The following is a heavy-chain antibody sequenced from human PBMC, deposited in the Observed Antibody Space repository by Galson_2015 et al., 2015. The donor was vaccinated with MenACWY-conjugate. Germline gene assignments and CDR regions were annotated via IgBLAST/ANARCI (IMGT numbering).Heavy chain of an antibody. CDR2: IDPKSGGA. J-gene: IGHJ4*02. D-gene: IGHD2-2*01. CDR3: TRDRHPPSAPFDY. Sequence: SVKGSCKASGYPFTAYFIHWVRRAPGQGLQWMGWIDPKSGGANYAQNFQVRVTMTRDTPISTAYLDLSSQRSDATAVYYCTRDRHPPSAPFDYWGQGTPVTVSS. CDR1: GYPFTAYF. V-gene: IGHV1-2*02.